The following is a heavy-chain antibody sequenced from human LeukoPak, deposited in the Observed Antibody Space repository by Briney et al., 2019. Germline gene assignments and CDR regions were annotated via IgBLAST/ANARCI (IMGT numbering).Heavy chain of an antibody. J-gene: IGHJ5*02. CDR2: IYYSGST. D-gene: IGHD2-2*02. CDR1: GGSISSGGYS. CDR3: ARGGVGYCSSTSCYIAAHHNWFDP. Sequence: PSQTLSLTCAVSGGSISSGGYSWSWIRQPPGKGLEWIGYIYYSGSTNYNPSLKSRVTISVDTSKNQFSLKLSSVTAADTAVYYCARGGVGYCSSTSCYIAAHHNWFDPWGQGTLVTVSS. V-gene: IGHV4-30-4*07.